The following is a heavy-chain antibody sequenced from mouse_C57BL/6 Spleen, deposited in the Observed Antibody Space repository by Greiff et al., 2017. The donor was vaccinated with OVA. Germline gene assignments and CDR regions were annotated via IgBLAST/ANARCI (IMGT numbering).Heavy chain of an antibody. Sequence: VQLQQSGPELVKPGASVKISCKASGYTFTDYYMNWVKQSHGKSLEWIGDINPNNGGTSYNQKFKGKATLTVDKSSSTAYMELRSLTSEDSAVYYCARAFYYKGAMDYWGQGTSVTVSS. CDR2: INPNNGGT. CDR1: GYTFTDYY. D-gene: IGHD2-1*01. J-gene: IGHJ4*01. V-gene: IGHV1-26*01. CDR3: ARAFYYKGAMDY.